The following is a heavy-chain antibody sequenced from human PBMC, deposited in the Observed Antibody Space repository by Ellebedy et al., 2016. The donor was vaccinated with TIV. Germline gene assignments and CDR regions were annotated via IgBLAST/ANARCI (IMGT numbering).Heavy chain of an antibody. CDR2: INQDGSEK. J-gene: IGHJ6*02. V-gene: IGHV3-7*01. CDR3: ATARIVGATGRNMDV. CDR1: GFTFSRYW. D-gene: IGHD1-26*01. Sequence: PGGSLRLSCSASGFTFSRYWMNWVRQAPGKGLEWVANINQDGSEKYYVDSVKGRFTISRDNAKNSLYLQMNSLRAEDTALYYCATARIVGATGRNMDVWGQGTTVTVSS.